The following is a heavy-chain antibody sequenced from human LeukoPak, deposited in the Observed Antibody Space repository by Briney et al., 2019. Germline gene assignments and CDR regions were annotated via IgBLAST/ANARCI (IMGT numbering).Heavy chain of an antibody. CDR1: GYSISSGYY. V-gene: IGHV4-38-2*02. J-gene: IGHJ4*02. CDR2: IYHSGST. Sequence: SETLSLTCTVSGYSISSGYYWGWIRPPPGKGLEWIGSIYHSGSTYYNPSLKSRVTISVDTSKNQFSLKLSSVTAADTAVYYCARRRREAVFDYWGQGTLVTVSS. CDR3: ARRRREAVFDY. D-gene: IGHD6-19*01.